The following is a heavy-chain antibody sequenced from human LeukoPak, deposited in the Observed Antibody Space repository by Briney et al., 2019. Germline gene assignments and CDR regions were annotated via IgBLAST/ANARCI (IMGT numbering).Heavy chain of an antibody. V-gene: IGHV1-18*01. CDR1: GYSFTSYG. J-gene: IGHJ4*02. CDR2: ISAYDGET. CDR3: ARGGKNYFDF. Sequence: GASVKVSCKVSGYSFTSYGISWVREAPGRGLEWVGYISAYDGETRYAQKFQGRVTLTTDTSTGTVYMEMRRLRSDDTAVYYCARGGKNYFDFWGQGTLVTVSS. D-gene: IGHD1-26*01.